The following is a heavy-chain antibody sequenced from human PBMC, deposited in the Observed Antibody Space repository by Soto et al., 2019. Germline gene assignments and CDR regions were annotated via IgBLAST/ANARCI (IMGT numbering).Heavy chain of an antibody. V-gene: IGHV1-2*02. CDR3: ARVNVVVVAATREYYFDY. Sequence: QVQLVQSGAEVKKPGASVKVSCKASGYTFTGYYMHWVRRAPGQGLEWMGWLNPNTGGTNYAQKFQGRVTMTRDTSISTAYMELSRLRSDDTAVYYCARVNVVVVAATREYYFDYWGQGTLVTVSS. CDR1: GYTFTGYY. J-gene: IGHJ4*02. CDR2: LNPNTGGT. D-gene: IGHD2-15*01.